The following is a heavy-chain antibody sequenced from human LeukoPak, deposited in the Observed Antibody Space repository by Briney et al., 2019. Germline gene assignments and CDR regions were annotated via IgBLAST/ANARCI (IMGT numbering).Heavy chain of an antibody. CDR1: GFTFSSFA. V-gene: IGHV3-23*01. J-gene: IGHJ4*02. CDR3: ANEIRPNDY. D-gene: IGHD4-17*01. CDR2: ITGSGSGA. Sequence: GGSLRLSCAASGFTFSSFAINWVRQAPGKGLEWVSVITGSGSGADYADAVKGRFTISRDNSKNTVYLQMNSLRAEDTAVYYCANEIRPNDYWGQGTLVTVSS.